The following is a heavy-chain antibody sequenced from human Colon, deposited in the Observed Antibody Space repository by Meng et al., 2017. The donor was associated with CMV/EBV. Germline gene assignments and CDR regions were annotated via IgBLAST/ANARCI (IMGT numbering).Heavy chain of an antibody. CDR1: GGTFNSYG. Sequence: SVKVSCKASGGTFNSYGVSWLRQAPGQGLEWMGGLIPTLGIANYAQKFQGRVTFTADKSTSTAYMQLSSLRSEDTALYYCARPSAMAVAGNRWRMDAYEIWGQGTLVTVSS. D-gene: IGHD6-19*01. CDR3: ARPSAMAVAGNRWRMDAYEI. CDR2: LIPTLGIA. V-gene: IGHV1-69*10. J-gene: IGHJ3*02.